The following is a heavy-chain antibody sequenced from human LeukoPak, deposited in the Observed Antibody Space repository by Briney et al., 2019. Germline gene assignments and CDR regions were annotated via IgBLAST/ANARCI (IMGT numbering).Heavy chain of an antibody. D-gene: IGHD6-19*01. CDR1: GGSFSGYY. CDR2: INHSGST. CDR3: ARHLSGWYDEWIDPLNVPYYYYYYGMDV. Sequence: SETLSLTCAVYGGSFSGYYWSWIRQPPGKGLEWIGEINHSGSTNYNPSLKSRVTISVDTSKNQFSLKLSSVTAADTAVYYCARHLSGWYDEWIDPLNVPYYYYYYGMDVWGQGTTVTVSS. V-gene: IGHV4-34*01. J-gene: IGHJ6*02.